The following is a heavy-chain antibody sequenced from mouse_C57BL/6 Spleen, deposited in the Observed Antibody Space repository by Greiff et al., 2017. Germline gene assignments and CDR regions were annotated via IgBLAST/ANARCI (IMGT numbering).Heavy chain of an antibody. CDR3: ASHDYGYYYFDY. J-gene: IGHJ2*01. CDR2: ICPGDGDT. D-gene: IGHD2-2*01. V-gene: IGHV1-82*01. CDR1: GYAFSSSW. Sequence: VQLQQSGPELVKPGASVKISCKASGYAFSSSWMHWVKQRPGKGLEWIGRICPGDGDTNYNGKFKGKATLTADKSSSTAYKQLSSLTSEDSAVYFCASHDYGYYYFDYWGQGTTLTVSS.